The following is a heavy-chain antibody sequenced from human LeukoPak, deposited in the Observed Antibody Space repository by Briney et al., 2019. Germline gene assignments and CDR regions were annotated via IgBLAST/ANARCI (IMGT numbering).Heavy chain of an antibody. Sequence: ASVKVSCKASGFTFTSSAVQWVRQARGQRLEWIGWIVVGSGNTNYAQKFQERVTITRDMSTSTAYMEPSSLRSEDTAVYYCAADRLLWFGELPIHGMDVWGKGTTVTVSS. D-gene: IGHD3-10*01. CDR3: AADRLLWFGELPIHGMDV. CDR2: IVVGSGNT. J-gene: IGHJ6*04. V-gene: IGHV1-58*01. CDR1: GFTFTSSA.